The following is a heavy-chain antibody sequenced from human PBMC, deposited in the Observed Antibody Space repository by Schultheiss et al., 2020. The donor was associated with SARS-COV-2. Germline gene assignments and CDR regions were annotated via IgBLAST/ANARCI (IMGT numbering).Heavy chain of an antibody. CDR2: IVVGSGNT. Sequence: SVKVSCKPSGFTFTSSAVQWVRQARGERLEWIGWIVVGSGNTNNAQKFQERVTITRDLSTGTAYMELRSLRSEDTAVYYCARDQGAGYFDYWGQGTLVTVSS. CDR1: GFTFTSSA. V-gene: IGHV1-58*01. D-gene: IGHD1-26*01. J-gene: IGHJ4*02. CDR3: ARDQGAGYFDY.